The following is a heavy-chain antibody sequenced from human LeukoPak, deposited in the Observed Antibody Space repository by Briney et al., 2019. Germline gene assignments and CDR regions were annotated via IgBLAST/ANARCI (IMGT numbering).Heavy chain of an antibody. Sequence: SETLSLTCTVSGGSISSYYWSWIRQPPGKGLEWIGYIYYSGSTNYNPSLKIRVTISVDTSKNQFSLKQSSVTAADTAVYYCATVYNETDAFDIWGQGTMVTVSS. J-gene: IGHJ3*02. CDR2: IYYSGST. V-gene: IGHV4-59*01. CDR3: ATVYNETDAFDI. CDR1: GGSISSYY. D-gene: IGHD5-24*01.